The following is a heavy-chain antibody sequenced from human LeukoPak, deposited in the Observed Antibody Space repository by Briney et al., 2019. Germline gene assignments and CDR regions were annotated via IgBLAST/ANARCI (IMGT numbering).Heavy chain of an antibody. D-gene: IGHD1-26*01. CDR3: ARDLLGWELHYFDY. V-gene: IGHV3-21*01. Sequence: GGSLRLSCAASGFTFSSYEMNWVRQAPGKGLDWVSSISGSSSYIYYADSVKGRFSISRDNAKNSLYLQMNSLRAEDTAVYYCARDLLGWELHYFDYWGQGTLVTVSS. J-gene: IGHJ4*02. CDR1: GFTFSSYE. CDR2: ISGSSSYI.